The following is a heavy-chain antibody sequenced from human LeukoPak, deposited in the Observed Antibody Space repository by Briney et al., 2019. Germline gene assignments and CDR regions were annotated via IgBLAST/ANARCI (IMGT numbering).Heavy chain of an antibody. V-gene: IGHV3-53*01. J-gene: IGHJ5*02. CDR2: IYSGGST. CDR3: ARDLDIAAAGTGSDP. CDR1: GFTVSSNY. Sequence: GGSLRLSCAASGFTVSSNYMCWVRQAPGKGLEWVSVIYSGGSTYYADSVKGRFTISRDNSKNTLYLQMNSLRAEDTAVYYCARDLDIAAAGTGSDPWGQGTLVTVSS. D-gene: IGHD6-13*01.